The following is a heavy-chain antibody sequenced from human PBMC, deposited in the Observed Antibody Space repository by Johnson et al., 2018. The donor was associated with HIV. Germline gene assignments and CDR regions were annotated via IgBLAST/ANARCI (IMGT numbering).Heavy chain of an antibody. V-gene: IGHV3-30*04. CDR3: ARDRCSSTSCIDAFDI. D-gene: IGHD2-2*01. J-gene: IGHJ3*02. Sequence: QLPLVESGGGVVQPGRSPRLSSPASGFTFSSYAMHWVRQAPGKGLEWVAVISYDGSIKYYADPVKVRFTISRDNSKNTLYLQMNSQRAEDTAVYYCARDRCSSTSCIDAFDIWGQGTMVTVSS. CDR2: ISYDGSIK. CDR1: GFTFSSYA.